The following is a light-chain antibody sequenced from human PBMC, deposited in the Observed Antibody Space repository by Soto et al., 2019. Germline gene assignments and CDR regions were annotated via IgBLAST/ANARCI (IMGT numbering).Light chain of an antibody. Sequence: DIQMTQSPSSLSASVGDRVTITCQASQTISNYLNWYQQKPGKAPKLLIYDASNLETGVPSRFSGSGSGTDFTFTINSLQPEDIATYYCQQYDNLPPGFGGGTKVEIK. J-gene: IGKJ4*02. V-gene: IGKV1-33*01. CDR2: DAS. CDR3: QQYDNLPPG. CDR1: QTISNY.